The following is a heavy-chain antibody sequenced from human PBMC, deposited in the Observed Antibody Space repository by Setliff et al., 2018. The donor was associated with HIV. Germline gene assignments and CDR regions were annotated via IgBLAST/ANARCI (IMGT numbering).Heavy chain of an antibody. CDR3: ARDSAIVTTIIDHYYGMDV. CDR1: GYTFTDYA. V-gene: IGHV1-3*01. CDR2: INAGNGNT. D-gene: IGHD5-12*01. J-gene: IGHJ6*02. Sequence: ASVKVSCKASGYTFTDYAIYWMRQAPGQRLEWLGWINAGNGNTEYSQNFQGRVTISRDTSASTAYMELSSLRSEDTAVYYCARDSAIVTTIIDHYYGMDVWGQGTTITVSS.